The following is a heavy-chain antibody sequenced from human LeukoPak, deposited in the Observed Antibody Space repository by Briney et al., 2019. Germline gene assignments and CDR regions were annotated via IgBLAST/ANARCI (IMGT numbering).Heavy chain of an antibody. Sequence: PGGSLRLSCAASGFTFSSYGMHWVRQAPGKGLEWVAVISYDGSNKYYADSVKGRFTISRDNSKNTLYLQMNSLRAEDTAVYYCAKDGNMVRDEYYFDYWGQGTLVTVSS. CDR3: AKDGNMVRDEYYFDY. CDR1: GFTFSSYG. D-gene: IGHD3-10*01. J-gene: IGHJ4*02. V-gene: IGHV3-30*18. CDR2: ISYDGSNK.